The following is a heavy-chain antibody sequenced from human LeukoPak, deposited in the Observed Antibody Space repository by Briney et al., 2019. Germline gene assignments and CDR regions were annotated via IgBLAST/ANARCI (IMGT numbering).Heavy chain of an antibody. CDR1: GYTFTSYY. Sequence: GASVKVSCKASGYTFTSYYMHWVRQAPGQGLEWMGWMNPNSGNTGYAQKFQGRVTMTRNTSISTAYMELSSLRSEDTAVYYCARGYSSSLGHYYYGMDVWGQGTTVTVSS. CDR2: MNPNSGNT. V-gene: IGHV1-8*02. D-gene: IGHD6-13*01. CDR3: ARGYSSSLGHYYYGMDV. J-gene: IGHJ6*02.